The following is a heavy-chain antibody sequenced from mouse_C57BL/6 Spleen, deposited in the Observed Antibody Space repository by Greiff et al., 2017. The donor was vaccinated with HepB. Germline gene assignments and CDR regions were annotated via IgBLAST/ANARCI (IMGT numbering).Heavy chain of an antibody. CDR3: ARRDDGYLYYLDY. V-gene: IGHV1-18*01. CDR2: INPNNGGT. J-gene: IGHJ2*01. CDR1: GYTFTDYN. Sequence: EVQLQQSGPELVKPGASVKIPCKASGYTFTDYNMDWVKQSHGKSLEWIGDINPNNGGTIYNQKFKGKATLTVDQSSSTAYMERSSLTSEDTAVYYCARRDDGYLYYLDYWGQGTTLTGSS. D-gene: IGHD2-3*01.